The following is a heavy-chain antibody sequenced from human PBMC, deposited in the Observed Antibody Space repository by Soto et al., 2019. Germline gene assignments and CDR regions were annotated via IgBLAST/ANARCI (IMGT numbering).Heavy chain of an antibody. J-gene: IGHJ4*02. CDR2: IYYSGST. CDR1: GGSIGGYY. V-gene: IGHV4-59*01. CDR3: ARDGYDGSGSPYPAY. Sequence: PSETRSLTCTVSGGSIGGYYWSLLRPPQGKGLEWIGYIYYSGSTNYNPSLKSRVTISVDTSKRQFSLRLTSVTAADTAVYYCARDGYDGSGSPYPAYWGPGTQVTVSS. D-gene: IGHD3-10*01.